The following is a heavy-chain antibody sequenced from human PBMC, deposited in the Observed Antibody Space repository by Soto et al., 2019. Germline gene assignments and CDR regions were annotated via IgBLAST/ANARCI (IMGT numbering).Heavy chain of an antibody. Sequence: ASVKVSCKASGYTFTSYGISWVRQAPGQGLEWMGWISAYNGNTNYAQKLQGRVTMTTDTSTSTAYMELRSLRSDDTAVYYCARASLGATIPYYYYGMDVWGQGTMVTVSS. J-gene: IGHJ6*02. CDR3: ARASLGATIPYYYYGMDV. V-gene: IGHV1-18*01. D-gene: IGHD5-12*01. CDR1: GYTFTSYG. CDR2: ISAYNGNT.